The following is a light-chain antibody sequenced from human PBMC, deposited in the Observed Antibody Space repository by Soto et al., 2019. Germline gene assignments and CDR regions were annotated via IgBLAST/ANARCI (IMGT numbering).Light chain of an antibody. CDR1: QGISSY. Sequence: DIQLTQSPSFLSASVGDRVTITCRASQGISSYLAWYQQKPGKAPKLLIYAASTLQSGVPSRFSGSGSGTEFTLAISSLHPEVFATYYCQQLNSYHVTFGQGTRLEIK. J-gene: IGKJ5*01. CDR2: AAS. V-gene: IGKV1-9*01. CDR3: QQLNSYHVT.